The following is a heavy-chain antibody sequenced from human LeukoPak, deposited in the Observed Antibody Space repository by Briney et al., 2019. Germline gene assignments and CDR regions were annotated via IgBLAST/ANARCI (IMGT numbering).Heavy chain of an antibody. Sequence: GASVKVSCKASGGTFSSYAIGWVRQAPGQGLEWMGGIIPIFGTANYAQKFQGRVTITADESTSTAYMELSSLRSEDTAVYYCARADDSSGYYPNVAFDIWGQGTMVTVPS. D-gene: IGHD3-22*01. CDR2: IIPIFGTA. CDR3: ARADDSSGYYPNVAFDI. J-gene: IGHJ3*02. CDR1: GGTFSSYA. V-gene: IGHV1-69*13.